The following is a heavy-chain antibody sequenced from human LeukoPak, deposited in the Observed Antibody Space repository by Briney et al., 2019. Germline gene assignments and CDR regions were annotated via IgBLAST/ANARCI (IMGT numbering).Heavy chain of an antibody. CDR2: ISSSSSYI. V-gene: IGHV3-21*01. D-gene: IGHD2-2*01. CDR3: ARAGGYCSSTSCQLLGY. CDR1: GFTFSSYS. J-gene: IGHJ4*02. Sequence: GGSLRLSCAASGFTFSSYSMKWVRQAPGKGLEWVSSISSSSSYIYYADSVKGRFTISRDNAKNSLYLQMNSLRAEDTAVYYCARAGGYCSSTSCQLLGYWSQGTLVTVSS.